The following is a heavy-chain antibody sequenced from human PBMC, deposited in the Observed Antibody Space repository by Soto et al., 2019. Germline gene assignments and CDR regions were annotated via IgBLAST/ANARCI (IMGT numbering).Heavy chain of an antibody. CDR1: GYSFTNHG. CDR2: ISTDNGKT. V-gene: IGHV1-18*01. Sequence: ASVKVSCKTSGYSFTNHGVSWVRQAPGQGLEWMGWISTDNGKTDYSERLQGRLTMTTDTSTNTAYMELRSLRSDDTAIYYCARSCPGRTCYFIYWGQGTLVTLSS. J-gene: IGHJ4*02. D-gene: IGHD2-8*02. CDR3: ARSCPGRTCYFIY.